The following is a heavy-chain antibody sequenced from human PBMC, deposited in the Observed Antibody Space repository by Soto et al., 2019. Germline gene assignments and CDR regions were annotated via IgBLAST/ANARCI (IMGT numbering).Heavy chain of an antibody. CDR2: ISAGGGTT. CDR1: GFSFSSYA. Sequence: EVQLLESGGGLAQPGGSLRLSCAASGFSFSSYAMSWVRQAPGKGLEWVSTISAGGGTTYYSDSVKGRFTISTDNSKNTLYLQMTSLRAEDTAVYYCAKGDGLGYCSGGTCYSFDYWGQGTRVAVSS. J-gene: IGHJ4*02. V-gene: IGHV3-23*01. CDR3: AKGDGLGYCSGGTCYSFDY. D-gene: IGHD2-15*01.